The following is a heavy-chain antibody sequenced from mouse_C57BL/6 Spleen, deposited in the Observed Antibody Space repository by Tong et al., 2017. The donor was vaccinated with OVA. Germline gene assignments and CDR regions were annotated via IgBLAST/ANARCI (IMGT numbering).Heavy chain of an antibody. CDR3: ARGEDYPHWYVDV. V-gene: IGHV1-82*01. CDR1: GYAFSSSW. Sequence: VQLQESGPELVKPGASVKISCKASGYAFSSSWMNWVKQRPGKGLEWIGRIYPGDGDTNYNGKFKGKATLTADKSSSTAYMQLSSLTSEDSAVYFCARGEDYPHWYVDVWGTGITVTVSS. D-gene: IGHD2-4*01. CDR2: IYPGDGDT. J-gene: IGHJ1*03.